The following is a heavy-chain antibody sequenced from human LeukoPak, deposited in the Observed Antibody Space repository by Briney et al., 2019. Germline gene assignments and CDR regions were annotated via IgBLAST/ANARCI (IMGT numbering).Heavy chain of an antibody. Sequence: GASVKVSCKASGYTFTNYFVHWVRQAPGQGLEWMGIINPSGGSTSYAQKFLGRVTMTRDTSTSTVYMELSRLRSDDTAVYYCARAVTVVVPAAGYWGQGTLVTVSS. CDR1: GYTFTNYF. J-gene: IGHJ4*02. D-gene: IGHD2-2*01. V-gene: IGHV1-46*01. CDR3: ARAVTVVVPAAGY. CDR2: INPSGGST.